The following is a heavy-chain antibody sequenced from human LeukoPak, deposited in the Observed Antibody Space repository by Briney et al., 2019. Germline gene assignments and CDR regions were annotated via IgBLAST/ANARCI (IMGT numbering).Heavy chain of an antibody. V-gene: IGHV3-33*06. Sequence: GGSLRLSCAASGFTVSSNYMSWVRQAPGKGLEWVAVIWYDGSNKYYADSVKGRFTISRDNSKNTLYLQMSSLRAEDTAVYYCAKSTGYSTTGRDFDSWGRGTLVTVSS. D-gene: IGHD6-13*01. CDR1: GFTVSSNY. CDR3: AKSTGYSTTGRDFDS. J-gene: IGHJ4*02. CDR2: IWYDGSNK.